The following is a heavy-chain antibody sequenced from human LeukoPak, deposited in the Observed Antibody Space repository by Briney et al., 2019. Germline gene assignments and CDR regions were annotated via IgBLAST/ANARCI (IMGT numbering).Heavy chain of an antibody. CDR1: GGSISSYY. Sequence: SETLSLTCTVSGGSISSYYWSWIRQPPGKGLEWIGYIYYSGSTNYNPSLKSRVTISADTSKNQFSLKLSSVTAADTAVYYCARGADCSSTSCYTPPGWFDPWGQGTMVTVSS. D-gene: IGHD2-2*02. V-gene: IGHV4-59*01. CDR2: IYYSGST. CDR3: ARGADCSSTSCYTPPGWFDP. J-gene: IGHJ3*01.